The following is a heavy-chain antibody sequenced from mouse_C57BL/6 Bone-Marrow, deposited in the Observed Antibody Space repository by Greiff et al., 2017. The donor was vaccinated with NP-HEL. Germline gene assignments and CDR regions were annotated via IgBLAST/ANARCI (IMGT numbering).Heavy chain of an antibody. Sequence: EVQLQQSGAELVKPGASVKLSCTASGFNIKDYYMHWVKQRTEQGLEWIGGIDPEDGETKYAPKFQGKAIITADKSANTAYLELISLTSEDTAVYYCARKLLREYWYCDVWGTGTTVTFCS. CDR3: ARKLLREYWYCDV. J-gene: IGHJ1*03. V-gene: IGHV14-2*01. CDR1: GFNIKDYY. CDR2: IDPEDGET.